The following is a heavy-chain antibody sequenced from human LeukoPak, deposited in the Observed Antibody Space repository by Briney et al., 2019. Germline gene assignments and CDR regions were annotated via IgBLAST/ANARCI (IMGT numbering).Heavy chain of an antibody. CDR1: GYTFTSYD. V-gene: IGHV1-8*03. Sequence: ASVKVSCXASGYTFTSYDINWVRRATGQGLEWMGWMNPNSGNTGYAQKFQGRVTITRNTSISTAYMELSSLRSEDTAVYYCARVAYSYGLGYYMDVWGKGTTVTVSS. CDR3: ARVAYSYGLGYYMDV. D-gene: IGHD5-18*01. J-gene: IGHJ6*03. CDR2: MNPNSGNT.